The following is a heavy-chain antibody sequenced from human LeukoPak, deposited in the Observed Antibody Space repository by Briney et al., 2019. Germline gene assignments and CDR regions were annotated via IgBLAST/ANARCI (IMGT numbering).Heavy chain of an antibody. Sequence: PGGSLRLSCAASGFTFSSYEMNWVRQAPGKGLEWVSYISSSGSTIYYADSVKSRFTISRDNAKNSLYLQMNSLRAEDTAVYYCARGITMVRDYGMDVWGKGTTVTVSS. CDR2: ISSSGSTI. J-gene: IGHJ6*04. D-gene: IGHD3-10*01. CDR3: ARGITMVRDYGMDV. CDR1: GFTFSSYE. V-gene: IGHV3-48*03.